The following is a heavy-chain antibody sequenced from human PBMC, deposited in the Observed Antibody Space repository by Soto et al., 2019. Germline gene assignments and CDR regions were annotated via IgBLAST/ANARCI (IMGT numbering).Heavy chain of an antibody. V-gene: IGHV1-18*04. CDR2: ISAYNGNT. CDR1: GYTFTSYG. J-gene: IGHJ6*02. D-gene: IGHD3-16*02. Sequence: ASVKVSCKASGYTFTSYGISWVRQAPGQGLEWMGWISAYNGNTNYAQKLQGRVTMTTDTSTSTAYMELRSLRSDDTAVYYCAREGTFGGVIAPSGMDVWGQGTTVTVSS. CDR3: AREGTFGGVIAPSGMDV.